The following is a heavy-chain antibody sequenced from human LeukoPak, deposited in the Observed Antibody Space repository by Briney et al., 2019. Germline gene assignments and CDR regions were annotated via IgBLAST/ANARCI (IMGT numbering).Heavy chain of an antibody. Sequence: PGGSLRLSCAASGFTFSSYGMHWVRQAPGKGLEWVAVISYDGSNKYYADSVKGRFTISRDNSKNTLYLQMNSLRAEDTAVYYCAKERDIVATISKGLSYGVVVVVAASPMDVWGKGTTVTVSS. D-gene: IGHD2-15*01. CDR2: ISYDGSNK. J-gene: IGHJ6*03. V-gene: IGHV3-30*18. CDR3: AKERDIVATISKGLSYGVVVVVAASPMDV. CDR1: GFTFSSYG.